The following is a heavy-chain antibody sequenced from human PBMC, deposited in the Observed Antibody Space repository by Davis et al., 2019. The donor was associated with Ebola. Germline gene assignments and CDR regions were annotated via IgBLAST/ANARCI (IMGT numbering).Heavy chain of an antibody. CDR3: ARERGDYEYVHFDY. V-gene: IGHV1-69*04. D-gene: IGHD4-17*01. CDR2: IIPILGIA. CDR1: GGTFSSYA. J-gene: IGHJ4*02. Sequence: SVKVSCKASGGTFSSYAISWVRQAPGQGLEWMGRIIPILGIANYAQKFQGRVTITADKSTSTAYMELSSLRSEDTAVYYCARERGDYEYVHFDYWGQGTLVTVSS.